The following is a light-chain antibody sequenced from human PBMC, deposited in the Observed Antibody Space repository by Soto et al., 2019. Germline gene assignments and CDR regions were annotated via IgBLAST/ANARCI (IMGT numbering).Light chain of an antibody. CDR2: GAS. V-gene: IGKV1-39*01. J-gene: IGKJ2*01. CDR3: LQTYISRYT. Sequence: DIQMTQSPSSLSASVGDTVTITCRASQSISSSVNWYQQTPGKAPRLLIFGASVLQSGVPSRFRGAGSGTHFSLTISSLQPEDFASYYCLQTYISRYTFGQGTKVDIK. CDR1: QSISSS.